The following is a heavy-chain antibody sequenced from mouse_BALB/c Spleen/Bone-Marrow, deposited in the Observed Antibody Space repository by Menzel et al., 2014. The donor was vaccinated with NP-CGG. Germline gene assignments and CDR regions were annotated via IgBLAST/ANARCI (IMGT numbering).Heavy chain of an antibody. CDR1: GFTFTDYY. V-gene: IGHV7-3*02. D-gene: IGHD2-2*01. CDR2: IRNKANGYTT. CDR3: ARYGYDYFDY. J-gene: IGHJ2*01. Sequence: VQLQQSGGGLVQPGGSLILSCATSGFTFTDYYMSWVRQPPGKALEWLGFIRNKANGYTTEYSASVKGRFTISRDNSQSILYLQMNTLRAEDSATYYCARYGYDYFDYWGQGTTLTVSS.